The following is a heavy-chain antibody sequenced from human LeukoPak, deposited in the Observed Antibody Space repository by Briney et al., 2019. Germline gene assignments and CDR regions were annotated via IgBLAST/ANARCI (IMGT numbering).Heavy chain of an antibody. CDR3: ARTSAKAMVRGVIWNWFDP. CDR1: GDTFTSYD. D-gene: IGHD3-10*01. CDR2: MNPNSGNT. J-gene: IGHJ5*02. V-gene: IGHV1-8*01. Sequence: ASVKVSCKASGDTFTSYDINWVRQATGQGLEWMGWMNPNSGNTGYAQKFQGRVTMTRNTSISTAYMELSSLRSEDTAVYYCARTSAKAMVRGVIWNWFDPWGQGTLVTVSS.